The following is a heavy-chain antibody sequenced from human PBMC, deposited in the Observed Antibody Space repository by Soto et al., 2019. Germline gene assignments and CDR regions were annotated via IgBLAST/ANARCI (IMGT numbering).Heavy chain of an antibody. V-gene: IGHV3-48*02. D-gene: IGHD1-26*01. J-gene: IGHJ6*02. CDR1: AFTFSAYG. CDR3: ERGWGYRHYYGMDV. Sequence: GGSLRLSCVASAFTFSAYGMHWVRQAPGKGLEWVSYISTSSSTIYYADSVKGRFTISRDSAKSSLYLQMNSLRDEDTAVYYCERGWGYRHYYGMDVWGQGTTVTSP. CDR2: ISTSSSTI.